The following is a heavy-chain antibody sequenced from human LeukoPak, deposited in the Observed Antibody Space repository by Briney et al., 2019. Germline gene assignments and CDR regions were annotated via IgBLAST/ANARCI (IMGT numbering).Heavy chain of an antibody. CDR3: ARERGYSGYDYFIDSPSDS. J-gene: IGHJ4*02. D-gene: IGHD5-12*01. CDR2: INWRGDRT. Sequence: GGSLRLSCAASGFTFEDYGMSWVRQAPGKGLEWVSGINWRGDRTGYADSVKGRFTISRDNAKNSLYLQMNSLRAEDTAVYYCARERGYSGYDYFIDSPSDSWGQGTLVTVSS. CDR1: GFTFEDYG. V-gene: IGHV3-20*04.